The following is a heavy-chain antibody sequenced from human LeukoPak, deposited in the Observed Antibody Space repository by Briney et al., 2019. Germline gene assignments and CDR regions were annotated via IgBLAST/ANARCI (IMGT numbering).Heavy chain of an antibody. Sequence: PSETLSLTCTVSGGSISRYYWSWIRQPPGKGLEWIGHIYYSGSTNYNPSLKNRVTISVDTSKNQFSLKLSSVTAADTAVYYCAREAQQDGASYYVDYWGQGTLVTVSS. CDR1: GGSISRYY. V-gene: IGHV4-59*01. CDR2: IYYSGST. CDR3: AREAQQDGASYYVDY. J-gene: IGHJ4*02. D-gene: IGHD4/OR15-4a*01.